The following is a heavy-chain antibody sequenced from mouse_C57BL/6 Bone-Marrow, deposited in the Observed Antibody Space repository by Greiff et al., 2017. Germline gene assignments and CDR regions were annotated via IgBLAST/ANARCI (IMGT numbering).Heavy chain of an antibody. V-gene: IGHV1-39*01. CDR1: GYSFTGYW. CDR2: INPNYGTT. CDR3: ARGYDYDYAIDY. D-gene: IGHD2-4*01. J-gene: IGHJ4*01. Sequence: EVQLQQPGPELVKPGASVKMSCKASGYSFTGYWMTWVKQSPGKGLEWIGVINPNYGTTNYNQKFKGKATLTVDPSSSTAYMQLNSLTSEDSAVYYCARGYDYDYAIDYWGQGTSVTVSS.